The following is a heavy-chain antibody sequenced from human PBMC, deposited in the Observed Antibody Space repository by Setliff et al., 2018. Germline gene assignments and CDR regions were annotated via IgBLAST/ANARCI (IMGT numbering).Heavy chain of an antibody. CDR3: AKVDIDYIMTRDNTWQYIFYMDV. D-gene: IGHD5-12*01. Sequence: SETLSLTCSVLGDSLSSGTQYWAWIRQPPGRGLEWIGNINYSGSTYNNPSLKSRVTMSVDASKNQVSLKVTSVTAEDTAVYYCAKVDIDYIMTRDNTWQYIFYMDVWGRGTTVTVSS. CDR1: GDSLSSGTQY. V-gene: IGHV4-39*01. J-gene: IGHJ6*03. CDR2: INYSGST.